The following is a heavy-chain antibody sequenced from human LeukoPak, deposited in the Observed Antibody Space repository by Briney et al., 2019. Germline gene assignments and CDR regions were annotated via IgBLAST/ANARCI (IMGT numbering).Heavy chain of an antibody. CDR3: ARDGARDYYDSSGHFDY. CDR1: GFTFSSYA. Sequence: GGSLRLSCAASGFTFSSYAMHWVRQAPGKGLEWVAVISYDGSNKYYADSVKGRFTISRDNSKNTLYLQMNSLRAEDTAVYYCARDGARDYYDSSGHFDYWGQGTQVTVSS. D-gene: IGHD3-22*01. CDR2: ISYDGSNK. J-gene: IGHJ4*02. V-gene: IGHV3-30-3*01.